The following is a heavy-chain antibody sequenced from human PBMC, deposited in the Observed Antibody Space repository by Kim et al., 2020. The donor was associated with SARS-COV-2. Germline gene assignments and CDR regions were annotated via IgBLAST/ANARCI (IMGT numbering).Heavy chain of an antibody. D-gene: IGHD5-12*01. Sequence: GGSLRLSCAASGFTFSNYAMSWVRQAPGKGLEWVSSISGSSGSLYSADSVKGRFTISRDNSKDTLYLQMNSLRAEDTAVYYCAKGDRGDNYHFDYWGQGTLVTVSS. V-gene: IGHV3-23*01. CDR3: AKGDRGDNYHFDY. CDR1: GFTFSNYA. J-gene: IGHJ4*02. CDR2: ISGSSGSL.